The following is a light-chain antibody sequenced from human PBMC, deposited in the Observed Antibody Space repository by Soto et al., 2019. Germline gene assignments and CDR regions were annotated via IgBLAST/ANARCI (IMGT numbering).Light chain of an antibody. Sequence: EIVLTQSPGTLSLSPGERATLSCRASQSVSSSYLAWYQQKPGQAPRLLIYGASSRATVIPDRFSGSGSGTDFTLTISRLEPEDFAVYYCQQYGSSPRFTFGPGTKVDTK. CDR1: QSVSSSY. V-gene: IGKV3-20*01. CDR2: GAS. CDR3: QQYGSSPRFT. J-gene: IGKJ3*01.